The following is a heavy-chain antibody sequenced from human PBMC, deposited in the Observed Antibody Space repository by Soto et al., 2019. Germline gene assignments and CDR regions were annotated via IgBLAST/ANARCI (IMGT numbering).Heavy chain of an antibody. CDR2: ISVYNGNT. V-gene: IGHV1-18*01. Sequence: QVQLVQSGGEVKKPGASVKVSCKASGYTFSAYGITWVRQAPGQGLEWMGWISVYNGNTNYAQKLQGRVTMTTDTSTTTXYMXXRSXXXXXXXXYXXXXXXXXXXXXPFDXWGQGTLLTVSS. CDR3: XXXXXXXXXXPFDX. D-gene: IGHD3-10*01. CDR1: GYTFSAYG. J-gene: IGHJ4*02.